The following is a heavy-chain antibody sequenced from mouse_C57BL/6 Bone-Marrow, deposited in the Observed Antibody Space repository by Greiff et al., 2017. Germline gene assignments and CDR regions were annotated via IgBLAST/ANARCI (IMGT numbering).Heavy chain of an antibody. CDR1: GYTFTSYW. J-gene: IGHJ1*03. V-gene: IGHV1-55*01. D-gene: IGHD2-5*01. Sequence: VQLQQPGAELVKPGASVKMSCKASGYTFTSYWITWVKQRPGQGLEWIGELYPGSGSTNYNEKFKSKATLTVDTSSSTAYMQLSSLTSEDSAVYSGARPCYSNYGYFDFWGTGTTVTVSS. CDR3: ARPCYSNYGYFDF. CDR2: LYPGSGST.